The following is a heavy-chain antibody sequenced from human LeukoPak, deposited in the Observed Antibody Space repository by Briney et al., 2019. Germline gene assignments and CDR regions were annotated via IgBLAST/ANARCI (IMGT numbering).Heavy chain of an antibody. CDR1: GFTFSNYA. D-gene: IGHD3-3*01. CDR3: AKAGDFWSGYYYYYYGVDV. CDR2: ISGSGGST. J-gene: IGHJ6*02. Sequence: PGASLILSCAASGFTFSNYAMTWVRQAPGKGLEWVSAISGSGGSTYYADSVKGRFTISRDNSKNTLYLQMNSLRAEDTAVYYCAKAGDFWSGYYYYYYGVDVWGQGTTVTVSS. V-gene: IGHV3-23*01.